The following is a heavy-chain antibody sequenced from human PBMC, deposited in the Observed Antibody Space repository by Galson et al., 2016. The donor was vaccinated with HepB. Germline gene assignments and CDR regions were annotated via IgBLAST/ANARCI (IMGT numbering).Heavy chain of an antibody. V-gene: IGHV3-15*01. CDR2: FQRKTDGDTT. D-gene: IGHD1-26*01. Sequence: SLRLSCAGARLSFNNAWMSWVRQAPGKGLECVGRFQRKTDGDTTDYATPVRGRFTISRDDSTDTLYLQMHSLKTEATDADFCNTVATIHYTPYYYMDVWGKGTTVTVSS. J-gene: IGHJ6*03. CDR1: RLSFNNAW. CDR3: NTVATIHYTPYYYMDV.